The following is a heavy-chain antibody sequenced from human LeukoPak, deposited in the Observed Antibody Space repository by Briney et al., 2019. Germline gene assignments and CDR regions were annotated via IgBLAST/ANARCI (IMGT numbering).Heavy chain of an antibody. V-gene: IGHV1-46*01. J-gene: IGHJ5*02. CDR3: ARALSDSSGYP. CDR2: INPGGGST. CDR1: GYIFTTYY. D-gene: IGHD3-22*01. Sequence: GASVKVSCKAFGYIFTTYYVHWVRQAPGQGLERMGKINPGGGSTSYAQQFQGRVTMTRDTSTRTVYMELSSLRSEDTAVYYCARALSDSSGYPWGQGTLVTVSS.